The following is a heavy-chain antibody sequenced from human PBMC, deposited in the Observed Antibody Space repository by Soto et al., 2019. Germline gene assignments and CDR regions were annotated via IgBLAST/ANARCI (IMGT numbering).Heavy chain of an antibody. J-gene: IGHJ5*02. CDR2: ISYDGSNK. Sequence: PGGSLRLSCAASGFTFSSYGVHWVRQAPGKGLEWVAVISYDGSNKYYADSVKGRFTISRDNSKNTLYLQMNSLRAEDTAVYYCAKDEIAESGWSNWFDPWGQGTLVTVSS. CDR3: AKDEIAESGWSNWFDP. V-gene: IGHV3-30*18. CDR1: GFTFSSYG. D-gene: IGHD2-21*01.